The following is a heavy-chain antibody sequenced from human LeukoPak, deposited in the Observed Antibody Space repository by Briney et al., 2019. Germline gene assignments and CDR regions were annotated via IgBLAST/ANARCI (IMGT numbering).Heavy chain of an antibody. CDR3: ARHLGGSSLFDY. J-gene: IGHJ4*02. CDR2: ISYTGST. CDR1: GGSISRTNYL. V-gene: IGHV4-39*01. D-gene: IGHD6-13*01. Sequence: KPSGTLSLTCTVSGGSISRTNYLWGWIRQPPGKGLEWFGSISYTGSTYYNPSLKSPVSISVDTSKNHFSLRLTPVTAADTAVYYCARHLGGSSLFDYWGQGTLVTVSS.